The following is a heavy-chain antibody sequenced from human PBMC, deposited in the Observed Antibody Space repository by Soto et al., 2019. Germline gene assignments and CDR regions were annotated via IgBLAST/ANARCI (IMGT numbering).Heavy chain of an antibody. CDR2: IKSDGTVT. D-gene: IGHD3-3*01. J-gene: IGHJ4*02. V-gene: IGHV3-74*01. Sequence: EVQLVESGGGLVQPGGSLGLSCVVSGITFSTYRMHWVRQAPGKGLVWVSHIKSDGTVTHYTDSVRGRFIISRDNAKNTLFLQMNSLRAEDTAVYYCARENYDFWSGYYLDYLGQGTLVTVSS. CDR1: GITFSTYR. CDR3: ARENYDFWSGYYLDY.